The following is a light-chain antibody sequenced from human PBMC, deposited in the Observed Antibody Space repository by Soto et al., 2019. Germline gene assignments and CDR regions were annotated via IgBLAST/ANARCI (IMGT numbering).Light chain of an antibody. J-gene: IGLJ2*01. Sequence: QSVLTQSPSASGTPGQRVIIACSGSSSNIGSNHVNWYRHLPGAAPKLLIFRSDQRPSGVPDRFSGSKSGTTASLANRGLQSGDEADYYCAAWDDSRYGVVFGGGTKLTVL. CDR2: RSD. CDR3: AAWDDSRYGVV. CDR1: SSNIGSNH. V-gene: IGLV1-44*01.